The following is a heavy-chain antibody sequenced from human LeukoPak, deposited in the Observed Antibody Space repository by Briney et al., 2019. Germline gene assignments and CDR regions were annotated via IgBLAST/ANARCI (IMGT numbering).Heavy chain of an antibody. CDR3: ARGRPPYYYYYMDV. CDR2: INHSGST. CDR1: GGSFSGYY. Sequence: PSETLSLTCGVYGGSFSGYYWSWIRQPPGKGLEWIGEINHSGSTNYNPSLKSRVTISVDTSKNQFSLKLRSVTAADTAVYYCARGRPPYYYYYMDVWGKGTTVTVSS. V-gene: IGHV4-34*01. J-gene: IGHJ6*03. D-gene: IGHD6-6*01.